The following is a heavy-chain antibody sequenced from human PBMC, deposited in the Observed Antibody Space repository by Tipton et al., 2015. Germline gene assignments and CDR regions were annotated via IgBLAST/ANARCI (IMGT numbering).Heavy chain of an antibody. Sequence: SLRLSCAASGFTFSSYAVNWVRQAPGKGLEWVSAISGSGGATFYADSVKGRFTISRDKSEKTVFLHMNGLRPEDTAVYYCARDQTTRYYYGMDVWGQGTTVTVSS. CDR2: ISGSGGAT. D-gene: IGHD1/OR15-1a*01. V-gene: IGHV3-23*01. CDR3: ARDQTTRYYYGMDV. CDR1: GFTFSSYA. J-gene: IGHJ6*02.